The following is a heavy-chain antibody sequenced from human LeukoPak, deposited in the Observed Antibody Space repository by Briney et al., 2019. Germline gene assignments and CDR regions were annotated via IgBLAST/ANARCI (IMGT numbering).Heavy chain of an antibody. CDR1: GFTFSNSW. Sequence: GGSLRLSCAASGFTFSNSWMTWVRQAPGKGLEWVAYINQDGSEKYYVDSVKGRFTISRDNAKNSLYLQMNSLRAEDTAVYYCARGGDYYASSGYSDYWGQGTLVTVSS. CDR3: ARGGDYYASSGYSDY. V-gene: IGHV3-7*01. J-gene: IGHJ4*02. D-gene: IGHD3-22*01. CDR2: INQDGSEK.